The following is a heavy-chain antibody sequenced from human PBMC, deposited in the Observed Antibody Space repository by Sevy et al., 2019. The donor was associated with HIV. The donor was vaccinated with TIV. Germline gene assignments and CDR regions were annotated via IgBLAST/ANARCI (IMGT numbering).Heavy chain of an antibody. CDR2: IRYDGSNK. CDR1: GFTFDDYA. Sequence: GGSLRLSCAASGFTFDDYAIHWVRQAPGKGLEWVAFIRYDGSNKYYADSVKGRFTISRDNSKNTLYLQMNSLRAEDTAVYYCAKGPWGCSGGSCYYDYWGQGTLVTVSS. CDR3: AKGPWGCSGGSCYYDY. D-gene: IGHD2-15*01. J-gene: IGHJ4*02. V-gene: IGHV3-30*02.